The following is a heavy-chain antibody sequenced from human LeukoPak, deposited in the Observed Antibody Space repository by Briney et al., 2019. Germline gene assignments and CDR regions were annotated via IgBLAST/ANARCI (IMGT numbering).Heavy chain of an antibody. J-gene: IGHJ6*04. Sequence: GGSLRLSCAASGFSFSSYHMNWVRQAPGKGLEWVSSISTSGSHISYADSVKGRFTISRDDAKNSLYLQMNSLRAEDSAMYYCARFGGDYYYRVDVWGKGTTVTVSS. CDR1: GFSFSSYH. CDR3: ARFGGDYYYRVDV. CDR2: ISTSGSHI. V-gene: IGHV3-21*01. D-gene: IGHD2-21*01.